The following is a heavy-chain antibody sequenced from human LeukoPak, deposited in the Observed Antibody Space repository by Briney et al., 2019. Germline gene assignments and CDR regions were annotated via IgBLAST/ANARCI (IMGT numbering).Heavy chain of an antibody. CDR2: MYLSGTT. D-gene: IGHD3-22*01. CDR3: AGLVGRYSSGLYYYYFDY. Sequence: SGTLSLTCTVSGDSINSLDLWSWVRQPPGKGLEWIGEMYLSGTTHSNPSVKSRATISIDKSKNQFFLNLSSVTAADTAVYYCAGLVGRYSSGLYYYYFDYWGQGTLVTVSS. CDR1: GDSINSLDL. V-gene: IGHV4-4*02. J-gene: IGHJ4*02.